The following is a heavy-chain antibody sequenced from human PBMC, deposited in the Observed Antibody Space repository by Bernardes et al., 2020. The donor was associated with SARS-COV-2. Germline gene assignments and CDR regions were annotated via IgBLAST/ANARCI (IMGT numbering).Heavy chain of an antibody. CDR3: ARSTVTTGVRLLLDQ. J-gene: IGHJ4*02. CDR2: ISLDGGST. Sequence: GGSLRLSCVVSGFTLGTAAMSWVRQAPGKGLEWVSGISLDGGSTYYADSVRGRFTIDRDTSKNTLYLQLDNVRADDAALYYCARSTVTTGVRLLLDQWGQGTLVTVSS. CDR1: GFTLGTAA. D-gene: IGHD4-4*01. V-gene: IGHV3-23*01.